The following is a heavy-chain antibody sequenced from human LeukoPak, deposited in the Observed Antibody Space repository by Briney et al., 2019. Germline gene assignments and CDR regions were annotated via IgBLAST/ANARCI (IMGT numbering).Heavy chain of an antibody. Sequence: ASETLSLTCAVSGGSFSSHYWSWIRQTPGKGLEWIGEISHSGSTNNNPSLTSRVTISVDTPKNQFSLKLSSVTAADTAVYYCARSGDYAHNWYDPWGQGTLVTVSS. V-gene: IGHV4-34*01. CDR1: GGSFSSHY. CDR2: ISHSGST. J-gene: IGHJ5*02. CDR3: ARSGDYAHNWYDP. D-gene: IGHD4-17*01.